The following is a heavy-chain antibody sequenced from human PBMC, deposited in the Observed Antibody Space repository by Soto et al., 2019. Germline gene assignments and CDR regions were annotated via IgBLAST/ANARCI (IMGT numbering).Heavy chain of an antibody. CDR1: GYTFTSYY. V-gene: IGHV1-46*01. D-gene: IGHD2-15*01. CDR2: INPSGGST. CDR3: ARGRVVVVAATKTCFDY. Sequence: QVQLVQSGAEVKKPGASVKVSCKASGYTFTSYYMHWVRQAPGQGLEWMGIINPSGGSTSYAQKFQGRVTMTRXXSXSXXYMELSSLRSEDTAVYYCARGRVVVVAATKTCFDYWGQGTLVTVSS. J-gene: IGHJ4*02.